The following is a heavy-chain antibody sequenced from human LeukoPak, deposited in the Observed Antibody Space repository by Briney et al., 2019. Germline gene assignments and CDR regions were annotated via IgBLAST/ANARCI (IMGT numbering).Heavy chain of an antibody. CDR3: ARCVAVAAKYYFDY. V-gene: IGHV4-34*01. D-gene: IGHD6-13*01. CDR1: GESISGYY. Sequence: PSETLSLTCAVYGESISGYYWSWIRQSPGKGLEWIGEINHSGSPNYNPSHKSRVTMSVDSSKNQFSLKVNSVTAADTAVYYCARCVAVAAKYYFDYWGQGTLVTISS. CDR2: INHSGSP. J-gene: IGHJ4*02.